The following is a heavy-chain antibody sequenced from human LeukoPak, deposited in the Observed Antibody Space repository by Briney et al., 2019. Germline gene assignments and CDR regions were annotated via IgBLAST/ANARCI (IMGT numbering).Heavy chain of an antibody. V-gene: IGHV3-7*01. Sequence: PGGSLRLSCAASGFTFSSYMMTWVRQAPGKGLEWVANIKPDGGEKFYVDSVRGRFTISRDSAKNSLYLQMNSLRAEDTAVYYCARYSGSWHYYFDYWGQGTLVTVSS. CDR2: IKPDGGEK. J-gene: IGHJ4*02. CDR3: ARYSGSWHYYFDY. CDR1: GFTFSSYM. D-gene: IGHD6-13*01.